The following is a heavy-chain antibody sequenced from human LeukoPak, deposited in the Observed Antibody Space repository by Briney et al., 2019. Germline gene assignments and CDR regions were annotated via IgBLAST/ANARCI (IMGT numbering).Heavy chain of an antibody. CDR1: GGSISSSSYY. V-gene: IGHV4-39*01. CDR3: ARHRYYYRSGSYYGAPYYMDV. D-gene: IGHD3-10*01. J-gene: IGHJ6*03. CDR2: IYYSGRT. Sequence: SETLSLTCTVPGGSISSSSYYWGWIRQPRGNGLEWIGRIYYSGRTYYNPSLKTRVTISVVTSKSQFSLKLSSVTAADTAVYYCARHRYYYRSGSYYGAPYYMDVWGKGTTVTVSS.